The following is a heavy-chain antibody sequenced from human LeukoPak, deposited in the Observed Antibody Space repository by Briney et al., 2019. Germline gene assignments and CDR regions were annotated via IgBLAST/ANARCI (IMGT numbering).Heavy chain of an antibody. Sequence: SETLSLTCTVSGGSISSGDYYWSWIRRHPGKGLEWIGYIYYSGSTYYNPSLKSRLTISVDTSKNQFSLNLSSVTAADTAVYYCARDSVGTTPEWYYHYGMDVWGQGTTVTVSS. CDR1: GGSISSGDYY. CDR3: ARDSVGTTPEWYYHYGMDV. V-gene: IGHV4-31*03. J-gene: IGHJ6*02. CDR2: IYYSGST. D-gene: IGHD1-1*01.